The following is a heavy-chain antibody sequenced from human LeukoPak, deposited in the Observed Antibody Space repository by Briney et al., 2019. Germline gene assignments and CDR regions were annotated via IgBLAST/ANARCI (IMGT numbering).Heavy chain of an antibody. V-gene: IGHV4-59*01. J-gene: IGHJ3*02. CDR3: ARIAREDAFDI. Sequence: SETLSLTCTVSGGSISSYYWSWIRQAPGKGLEWIGYIYYSGRTNNNPSLKSRVTILVDTFKNQFSLKLSSVTAADTAVYYCARIAREDAFDIWGQGTMVTVSS. CDR2: IYYSGRT. CDR1: GGSISSYY.